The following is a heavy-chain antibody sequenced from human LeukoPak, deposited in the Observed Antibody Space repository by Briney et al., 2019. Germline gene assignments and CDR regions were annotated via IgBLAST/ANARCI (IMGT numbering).Heavy chain of an antibody. CDR3: TRDSGWTGDDY. J-gene: IGHJ4*02. V-gene: IGHV3-7*01. D-gene: IGHD6-19*01. Sequence: GGSLRLSCAASGFTFSDYWMSWVRQAPGKGLEWVASIKKDGSDKYYVDSVKGRFTISRDNAKNTLYLQMNSLRAEDTAVYYCTRDSGWTGDDYWGQGTLVTVSS. CDR1: GFTFSDYW. CDR2: IKKDGSDK.